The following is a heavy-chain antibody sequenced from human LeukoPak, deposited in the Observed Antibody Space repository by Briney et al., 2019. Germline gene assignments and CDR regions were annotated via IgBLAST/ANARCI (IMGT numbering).Heavy chain of an antibody. D-gene: IGHD3-10*01. CDR3: ARPVLPAVPDAFDI. J-gene: IGHJ3*02. CDR2: IYPSDSDT. Sequence: GESLKISCKGSGYFFTSYWIVWVRQMPGKGLEWMGVIYPSDSDTRYSPSFQGQVTISADKSISTAYLQWSSLKASDTAMYYCARPVLPAVPDAFDIWGQGTMVTVSS. V-gene: IGHV5-51*01. CDR1: GYFFTSYW.